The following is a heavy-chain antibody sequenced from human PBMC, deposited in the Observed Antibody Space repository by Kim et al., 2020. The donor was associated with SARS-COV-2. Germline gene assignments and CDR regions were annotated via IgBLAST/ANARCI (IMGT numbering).Heavy chain of an antibody. CDR3: ARGDTIFGVVINAFDI. D-gene: IGHD3-3*01. V-gene: IGHV4-31*02. Sequence: SLKTRVPLSMDTSKNQFSLKLSSVTAADTAVYYCARGDTIFGVVINAFDIWGQGTMVTVSS. J-gene: IGHJ3*02.